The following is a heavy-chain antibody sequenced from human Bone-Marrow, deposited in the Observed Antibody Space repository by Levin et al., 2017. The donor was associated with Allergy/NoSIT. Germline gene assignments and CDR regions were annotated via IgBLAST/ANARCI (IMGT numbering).Heavy chain of an antibody. D-gene: IGHD5-24*01. Sequence: KPSETLSLTCAVYGGTFSGYYWSWIRQAPGKGLEWIGEIHHGGITYYHPSLKSRVSISEDTSKNQISLNLTSVTAADTAVYYCARQKSPGWVQSPRWFDTWGQGSLVTVSS. CDR1: GGTFSGYY. J-gene: IGHJ5*02. CDR3: ARQKSPGWVQSPRWFDT. V-gene: IGHV4-34*01. CDR2: IHHGGIT.